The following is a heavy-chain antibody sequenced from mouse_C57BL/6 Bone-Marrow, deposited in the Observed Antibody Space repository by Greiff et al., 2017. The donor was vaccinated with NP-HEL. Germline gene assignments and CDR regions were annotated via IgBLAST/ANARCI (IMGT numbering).Heavy chain of an antibody. J-gene: IGHJ3*01. Sequence: EVQLVESGGGLVKPGGSLKLSCAASGFTFSDYGMHWVRQAPEKGLEWVAYISSGSSTIYYADTVKGRFTISRDNAKNTLCLQMTSLRSEDTAMYYCARGTAQAFAYWGQGTLVTVSA. CDR1: GFTFSDYG. V-gene: IGHV5-17*01. D-gene: IGHD3-2*02. CDR3: ARGTAQAFAY. CDR2: ISSGSSTI.